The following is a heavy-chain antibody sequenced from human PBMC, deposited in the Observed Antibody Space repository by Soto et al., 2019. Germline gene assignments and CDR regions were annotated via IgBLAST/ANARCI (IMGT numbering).Heavy chain of an antibody. D-gene: IGHD2-8*01. V-gene: IGHV3-30*18. Sequence: SLRLSCAASGFTFSSYGMHWVRQAPGKGLEWVAVISYDGSNKYYADSVKGRFTISRDNSKNMLYLQMNSLRAEDTAVYYCAKDLGYCTNGVCYTGYYYGMDVWGQGTTVTVSS. CDR1: GFTFSSYG. CDR2: ISYDGSNK. J-gene: IGHJ6*02. CDR3: AKDLGYCTNGVCYTGYYYGMDV.